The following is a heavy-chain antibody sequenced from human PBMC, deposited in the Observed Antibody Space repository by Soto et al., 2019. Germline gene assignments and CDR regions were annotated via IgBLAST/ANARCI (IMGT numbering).Heavy chain of an antibody. CDR1: GFTFSSYA. V-gene: IGHV3-30-3*01. CDR2: ISYDGSNK. Sequence: GGSLRLSCAASGFTFSSYAMHWVRHAPGKGLEWVAVISYDGSNKYYADSVKGRFTISRDNSKNTLYLQMNSLRAEDTAVYYCAKGVASIPLWGFDIWGQGTMVT. CDR3: AKGVASIPLWGFDI. J-gene: IGHJ3*02. D-gene: IGHD7-27*01.